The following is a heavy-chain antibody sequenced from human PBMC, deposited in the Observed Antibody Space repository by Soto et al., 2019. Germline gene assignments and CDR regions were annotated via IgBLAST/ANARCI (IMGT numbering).Heavy chain of an antibody. D-gene: IGHD3-9*01. J-gene: IGHJ6*03. CDR3: AKSRALRYFDWLLSDYYYYMDV. CDR1: GFTFDDYA. Sequence: GGSLRLSCAASGFTFDDYAMHWVRQAPGKGLEWVSGISWNSGSIGYADSVKGRFTISRDNAKNSLYLQMNSLRAEDTALYYCAKSRALRYFDWLLSDYYYYMDVWGKGTTVTV. V-gene: IGHV3-9*01. CDR2: ISWNSGSI.